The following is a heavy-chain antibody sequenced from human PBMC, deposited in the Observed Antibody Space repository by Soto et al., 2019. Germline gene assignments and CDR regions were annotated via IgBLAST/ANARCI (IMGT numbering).Heavy chain of an antibody. D-gene: IGHD5-18*01. CDR1: GFTFSSYA. CDR3: AKEMGTGTAILYYFDY. CDR2: ISGSGGST. Sequence: PGGSLRLSCAASGFTFSSYAMSWVRQAPGKGLEWVSAISGSGGSTYYADSVKGRFTISRDNSKNTLYLQMNSLRAEDTAVYYCAKEMGTGTAILYYFDYWGQGTLVTVSS. J-gene: IGHJ4*02. V-gene: IGHV3-23*01.